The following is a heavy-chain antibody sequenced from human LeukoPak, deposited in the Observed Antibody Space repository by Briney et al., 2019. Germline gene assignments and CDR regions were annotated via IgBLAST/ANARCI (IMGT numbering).Heavy chain of an antibody. Sequence: SETLSLTCIVSGGSMSSYYWSWIRQPPGKGLEWIVYIFYSGSTNYNPSLKSRVTISVDTSKNQFSPKLSSVTAADTAVYYCARANRGYYDSSGYSPWFDPWGQGTLVTVSS. V-gene: IGHV4-59*01. CDR1: GGSMSSYY. J-gene: IGHJ5*02. CDR3: ARANRGYYDSSGYSPWFDP. D-gene: IGHD3-22*01. CDR2: IFYSGST.